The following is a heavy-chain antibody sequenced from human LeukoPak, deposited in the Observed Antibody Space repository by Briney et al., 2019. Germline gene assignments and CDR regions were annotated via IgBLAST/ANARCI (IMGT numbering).Heavy chain of an antibody. CDR2: IETNGGEK. CDR3: VREHWGNL. J-gene: IGHJ3*01. D-gene: IGHD3-16*01. Sequence: GGSLRLSCAASGFTFRRYALSWVRQAPGKGPEWVANIETNGGEKYYVDSVRGRFTISIDNAKNSLYLEMNSLRADDTAVYYCVREHWGNLWGQGTMVTVSS. V-gene: IGHV3-7*01. CDR1: GFTFRRYA.